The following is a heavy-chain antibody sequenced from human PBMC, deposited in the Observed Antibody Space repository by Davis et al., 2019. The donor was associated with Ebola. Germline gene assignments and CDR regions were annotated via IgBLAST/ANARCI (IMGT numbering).Heavy chain of an antibody. J-gene: IGHJ6*02. CDR3: ARARKAYGYYCYGMDV. V-gene: IGHV3-74*01. Sequence: GESLKISCAASGFTFSSYWMHWVRQAPGKGLVWVSRINSDGSSTSYADSVKGRFTISRDNAKNTLYLQMNSLRAEDTAVYYCARARKAYGYYCYGMDVWGQGTTVTVSS. CDR1: GFTFSSYW. D-gene: IGHD4-17*01. CDR2: INSDGSST.